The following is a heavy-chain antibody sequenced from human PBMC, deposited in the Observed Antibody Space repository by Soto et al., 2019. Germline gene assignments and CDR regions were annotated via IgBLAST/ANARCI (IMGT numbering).Heavy chain of an antibody. Sequence: SETLSLTCAVYGGSFSGYYWSLIRPPPGKGLEWIVEINHSGSTNDNPSLKSRVTISVDTSKNQFSLKLSSVTAADTAVYYCARLSLYAAYYYYYGMDVWGQGTTVTVYS. CDR3: ARLSLYAAYYYYYGMDV. CDR2: INHSGST. CDR1: GGSFSGYY. D-gene: IGHD3-16*02. J-gene: IGHJ6*02. V-gene: IGHV4-34*01.